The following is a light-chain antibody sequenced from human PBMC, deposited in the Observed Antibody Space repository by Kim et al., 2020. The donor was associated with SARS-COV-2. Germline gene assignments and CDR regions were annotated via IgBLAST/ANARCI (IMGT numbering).Light chain of an antibody. J-gene: IGLJ3*02. CDR3: SSWDSSLSAWV. Sequence: RQADTLTGTGNSNEGGNKRTAWLQQHQGHPPKLLSYRNNNRPSGISERLSASRSGNTASLTITGLQPEDEADYYCSSWDSSLSAWVFGGGTQLTVL. CDR2: RNN. CDR1: SNEGGNKR. V-gene: IGLV10-54*01.